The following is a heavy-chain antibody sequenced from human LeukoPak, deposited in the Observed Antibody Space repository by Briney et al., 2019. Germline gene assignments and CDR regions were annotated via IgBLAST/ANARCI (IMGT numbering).Heavy chain of an antibody. D-gene: IGHD6-13*01. J-gene: IGHJ4*02. CDR2: ISGSGGST. V-gene: IGHV3-23*01. CDR3: AKKRGVIAAAGYYFDY. CDR1: RFTFSSYA. Sequence: PGGSLRLSCAASRFTFSSYAMSWVRQAPGKGLEWVSAISGSGGSTYYADSVKGRFTISRDNSKNTLYLQMNSLRAEDTAVYYCAKKRGVIAAAGYYFDYWGQGTLVTVSS.